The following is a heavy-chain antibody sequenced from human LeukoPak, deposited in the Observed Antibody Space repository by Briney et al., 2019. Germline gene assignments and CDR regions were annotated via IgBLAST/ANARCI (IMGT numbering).Heavy chain of an antibody. Sequence: GESLKISCKGSGYSFTTNWIGWVRQMPGKGLEWMGIIYPGGSDTRYSPSFQGQVTISADKSISTAYLQWSSLKASDTAMYYCARLVGYDSSGYYPDYFDYWGQGTLVTVSS. J-gene: IGHJ4*02. CDR3: ARLVGYDSSGYYPDYFDY. V-gene: IGHV5-51*01. CDR1: GYSFTTNW. CDR2: IYPGGSDT. D-gene: IGHD3-22*01.